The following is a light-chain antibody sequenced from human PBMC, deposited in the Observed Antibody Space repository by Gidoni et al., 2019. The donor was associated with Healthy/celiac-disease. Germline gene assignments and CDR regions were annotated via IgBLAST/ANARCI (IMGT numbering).Light chain of an antibody. CDR2: GAS. J-gene: IGKJ1*01. Sequence: EIVLTQSRGTLSLSPGERATLSCRASQSVSSSYLAWSQQQPGQAPRLLIYGASSRATGIPDRFSGSGSGTAFTLTISRLEPEDFAVYYCQQYGSSPPTFGQGTKVEIK. CDR1: QSVSSSY. CDR3: QQYGSSPPT. V-gene: IGKV3-20*01.